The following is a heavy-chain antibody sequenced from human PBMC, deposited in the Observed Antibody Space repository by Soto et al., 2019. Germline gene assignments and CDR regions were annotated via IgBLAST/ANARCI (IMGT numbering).Heavy chain of an antibody. CDR2: ISAYNGNT. CDR3: ARERRGMDV. CDR1: GYTFTSYG. J-gene: IGHJ6*01. Sequence: ASLKVSCKASGYTFTSYGISWVRQAPGQGLEWMGWISAYNGNTNYAQKLQGRVTMTTDTSTSTAYMELSSLRSEDTAVYFCARERRGMDVWGQGTTVTVSS. V-gene: IGHV1-18*01.